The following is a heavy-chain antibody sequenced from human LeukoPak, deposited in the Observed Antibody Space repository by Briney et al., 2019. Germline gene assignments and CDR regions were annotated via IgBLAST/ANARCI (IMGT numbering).Heavy chain of an antibody. J-gene: IGHJ4*02. V-gene: IGHV1-8*01. D-gene: IGHD1-14*01. CDR2: MNPNSGNT. CDR1: GYTFTSYD. CDR3: ARVVSTLYYCDY. Sequence: ASVKVSCKASGYTFTSYDINWVRQATGQGLEWMGWMNPNSGNTGYAQKFQGRVTMTRNTSISTAYMELSSLRSEDTAVYYCARVVSTLYYCDYWGQGTLVTVSS.